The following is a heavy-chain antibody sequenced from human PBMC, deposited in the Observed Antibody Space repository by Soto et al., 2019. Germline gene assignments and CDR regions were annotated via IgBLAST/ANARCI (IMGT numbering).Heavy chain of an antibody. J-gene: IGHJ4*02. D-gene: IGHD6-19*01. CDR2: ISGSGGST. CDR3: AKDPYSSGWYYFDY. Sequence: GGSLRLSCAASGFTFSSYVMSWVRQAPGKGLEWVSAISGSGGSTYYADSVKGRFTISRDNSKNTLYLQMNSLRAEDTAVYYSAKDPYSSGWYYFDYWGQGTLVTVSS. V-gene: IGHV3-23*01. CDR1: GFTFSSYV.